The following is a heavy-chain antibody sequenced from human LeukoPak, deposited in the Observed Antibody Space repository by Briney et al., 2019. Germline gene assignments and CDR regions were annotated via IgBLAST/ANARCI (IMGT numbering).Heavy chain of an antibody. CDR3: ARDRGGAYDFWSGYYTGYFDY. D-gene: IGHD3-3*01. V-gene: IGHV3-48*01. CDR1: GFTFSSYN. CDR2: ISSSSSTI. Sequence: GGSLRLSCAASGFTFSSYNMNWVRQAPGKGLEWVSYISSSSSTIYYADSVKGRFTISRDNAKNSLYLQMNSLRAEDTAVYYCARDRGGAYDFWSGYYTGYFDYWGQGTLVTVSS. J-gene: IGHJ4*02.